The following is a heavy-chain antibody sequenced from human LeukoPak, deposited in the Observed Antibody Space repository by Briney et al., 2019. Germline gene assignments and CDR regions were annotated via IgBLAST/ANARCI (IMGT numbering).Heavy chain of an antibody. Sequence: SQTLSLTCSVSGASISSGVYYWSWIRQYPGKGLEWIGYIYYTGITHYNPSLKSRITISVDTSKNQFSLSLISVTAADTAVYYCAKVAATGNWFDPWGQGTLVTVSS. J-gene: IGHJ5*02. CDR1: GASISSGVYY. CDR2: IYYTGIT. V-gene: IGHV4-31*03. D-gene: IGHD2-15*01. CDR3: AKVAATGNWFDP.